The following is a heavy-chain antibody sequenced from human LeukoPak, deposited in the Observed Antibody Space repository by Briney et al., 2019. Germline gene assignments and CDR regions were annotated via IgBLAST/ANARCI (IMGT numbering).Heavy chain of an antibody. J-gene: IGHJ4*02. CDR2: ISAGGGT. D-gene: IGHD6-6*01. V-gene: IGHV3-23*01. CDR3: AKEDSSSSRYYFEY. CDR1: GFAFSNYA. Sequence: GGSLRLSCAASGFAFSNYAMSWGREAPGTGLGWGTSISAGGGTYYADSVKGRYTISRDNAKNALYLQINSLRAEGTAIYYCAKEDSSSSRYYFEYWGQGALVTVSS.